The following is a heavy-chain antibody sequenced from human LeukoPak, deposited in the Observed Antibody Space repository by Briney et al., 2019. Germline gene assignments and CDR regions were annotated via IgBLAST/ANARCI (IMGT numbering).Heavy chain of an antibody. V-gene: IGHV3-15*07. CDR1: GFTFSNAW. J-gene: IGHJ4*02. D-gene: IGHD2-2*01. CDR2: IKSETDGGTT. CDR3: TTDYQLVFDY. Sequence: GGSLRLSCAASGFTFSNAWMNWVRQAPGKGLEWAGRIKSETDGGTTDYAAPVKGRFTISRDDSKNTLYLQMNSLKTEDTAVYYCTTDYQLVFDYWGQGTLVTVSS.